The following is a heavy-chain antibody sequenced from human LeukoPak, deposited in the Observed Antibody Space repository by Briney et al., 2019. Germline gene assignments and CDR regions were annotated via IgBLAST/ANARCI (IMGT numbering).Heavy chain of an antibody. Sequence: GGSLRLSCEGSGFTFSNYWMTWVRQAPGKGLEWVANIRQDGGDKNYIDSVKGRFTISRDNAKNSLYLQMDSLRADDTAVYYCARDGGWYRDYWGQGSLDTVSS. V-gene: IGHV3-7*04. CDR1: GFTFSNYW. CDR3: ARDGGWYRDY. D-gene: IGHD6-19*01. CDR2: IRQDGGDK. J-gene: IGHJ4*02.